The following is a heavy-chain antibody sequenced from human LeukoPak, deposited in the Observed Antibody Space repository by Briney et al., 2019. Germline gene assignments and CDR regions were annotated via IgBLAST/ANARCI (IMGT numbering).Heavy chain of an antibody. V-gene: IGHV3-48*01. CDR3: ARSATRFSNGWYGQVDFDS. D-gene: IGHD6-19*01. CDR2: IGSSSSAT. Sequence: PGGSLRLSCAASGFIFSTYGMNWVRQAPGKGLEWISYIGSSSSATYYADSVKGRFTISRDNVNNSLYLDMDSLRVDDTAVYYCARSATRFSNGWYGQVDFDSWGQGSLVIVSS. CDR1: GFIFSTYG. J-gene: IGHJ4*02.